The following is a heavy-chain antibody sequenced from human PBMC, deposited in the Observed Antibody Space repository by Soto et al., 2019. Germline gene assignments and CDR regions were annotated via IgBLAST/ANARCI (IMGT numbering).Heavy chain of an antibody. J-gene: IGHJ6*02. V-gene: IGHV1-18*01. D-gene: IGHD6-6*01. CDR1: GYTFTSYG. CDR2: ISAYNGNT. CDR3: ASSIAARRVYYYGMDV. Sequence: GASVKVSCKASGYTFTSYGISWVRQAPGQGLEWMGWISAYNGNTNYAQKLQGRVTMTTDTSTSTAYMELRSLRSDDTAVYYCASSIAARRVYYYGMDVWGQGTTVTVSS.